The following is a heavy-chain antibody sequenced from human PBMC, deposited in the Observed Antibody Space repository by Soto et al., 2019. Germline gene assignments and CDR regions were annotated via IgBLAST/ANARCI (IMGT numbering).Heavy chain of an antibody. D-gene: IGHD3-3*01. CDR1: GGSISSYY. CDR3: ARQSSGYDFWSGREYYYYYYMDV. J-gene: IGHJ6*03. CDR2: IYYSGST. V-gene: IGHV4-59*08. Sequence: SETLSLTCTVSGGSISSYYWSWIRQPPGKGLEWIGYIYYSGSTNYNPSLKSRVTISVDTSKNQFSLKLSSVTAADTAVYYCARQSSGYDFWSGREYYYYYYMDVWGKGTTVTVSS.